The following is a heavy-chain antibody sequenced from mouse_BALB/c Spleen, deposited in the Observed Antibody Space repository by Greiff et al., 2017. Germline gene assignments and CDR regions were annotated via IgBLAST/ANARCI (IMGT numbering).Heavy chain of an antibody. Sequence: EVKLMESGGGLVQPGGSLKLSCAASGFTFSSYGMSWVRQTPDKRLELVATINSNGGSTYYPDSVKGRFTISRDNAKNTLYLQMSSLKSEDTAMYYCSRDDGYYYYFDYWGQGTTLTAAS. J-gene: IGHJ2*01. V-gene: IGHV5-6-3*01. D-gene: IGHD2-3*01. CDR2: INSNGGST. CDR3: SRDDGYYYYFDY. CDR1: GFTFSSYG.